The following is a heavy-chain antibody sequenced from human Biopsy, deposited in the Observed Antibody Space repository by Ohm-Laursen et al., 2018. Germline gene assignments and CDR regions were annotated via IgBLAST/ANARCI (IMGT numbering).Heavy chain of an antibody. CDR3: ARPPWGHAYGYYNGMDV. J-gene: IGHJ6*02. V-gene: IGHV3-11*01. D-gene: IGHD3-10*01. CDR2: ITNSGGTV. CDR1: AFTFRDYY. Sequence: GSLRLSCSASAFTFRDYYMIWIRQPPGKGLEWVSYITNSGGTVYYEDSVKGRFTVSRDNAKNSLYLQMDRLRAEDTAVYYCARPPWGHAYGYYNGMDVWGQGTTVIVSS.